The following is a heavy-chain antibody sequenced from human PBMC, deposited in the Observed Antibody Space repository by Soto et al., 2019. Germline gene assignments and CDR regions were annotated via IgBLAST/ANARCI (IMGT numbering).Heavy chain of an antibody. CDR2: TSFEENNNQ. CDR3: ARPTTRYFYYGMDV. CDR1: GFTFSIYC. V-gene: IGHV3-30-3*01. D-gene: IGHD4-4*01. J-gene: IGHJ6*01. Sequence: RGALVLACVASGFTFSIYCTHWVRQAPGKGLEWVAVTSFEENNNQFYGDAVKGRFTIFRDNSKNTLYLQMTSLRADDTAVYYCARPTTRYFYYGMDVWGQGTTVTVSS.